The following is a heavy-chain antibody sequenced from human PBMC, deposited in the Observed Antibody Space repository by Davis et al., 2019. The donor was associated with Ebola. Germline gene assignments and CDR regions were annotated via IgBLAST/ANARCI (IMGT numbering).Heavy chain of an antibody. Sequence: GESLKIPCAASGFVFSDFSMNWVRQAPGKGREWITYITKGSDAIHYADSVKGRFTVSRDNAKNSVFLQMSSLRDEDSAVYYCARDRFFAFDFWSQGTPVTVSS. J-gene: IGHJ4*02. V-gene: IGHV3-48*02. CDR1: GFVFSDFS. CDR2: ITKGSDAI. D-gene: IGHD3/OR15-3a*01. CDR3: ARDRFFAFDF.